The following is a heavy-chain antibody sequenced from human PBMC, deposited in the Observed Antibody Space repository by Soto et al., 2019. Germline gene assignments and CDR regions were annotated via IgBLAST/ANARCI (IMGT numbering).Heavy chain of an antibody. CDR3: ARSEHVVVVAATPYYYYYGMDV. Sequence: PXESLKISCKGSGYSFTSYWIGWVRQIPGKGLEWMGIIYPGDSDTRYSPSFQGQVTISADKSISTAYLQWSSLKASDTAMYYCARSEHVVVVAATPYYYYYGMDVWGQGTTVTVS. V-gene: IGHV5-51*01. CDR1: GYSFTSYW. J-gene: IGHJ6*02. CDR2: IYPGDSDT. D-gene: IGHD2-15*01.